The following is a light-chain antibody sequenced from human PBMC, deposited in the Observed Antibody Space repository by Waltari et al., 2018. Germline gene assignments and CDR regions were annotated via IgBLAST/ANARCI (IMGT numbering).Light chain of an antibody. Sequence: QSVLTQPPSVSGAPGQRVTISCTGSSSNIGAGYAVHWYQQLPGTAPQLLIYDNINRPSGVPDGFSGSRSGTSASLAITGLQAEDEAQYYCQSYDSSLSGSIFGGGTKLTVL. CDR1: SSNIGAGYA. V-gene: IGLV1-40*01. J-gene: IGLJ2*01. CDR3: QSYDSSLSGSI. CDR2: DNI.